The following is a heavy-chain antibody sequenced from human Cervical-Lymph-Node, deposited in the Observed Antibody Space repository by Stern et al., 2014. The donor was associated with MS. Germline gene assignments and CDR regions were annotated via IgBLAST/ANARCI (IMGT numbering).Heavy chain of an antibody. V-gene: IGHV1-3*01. CDR1: GYTFTSYA. CDR3: ARAGYCSGGSCYRYYYYGMDV. CDR2: INAGNGNT. J-gene: IGHJ6*02. Sequence: QDQLVQSGAEVKKPGASVKVSCKASGYTFTSYAMHWVRQAPGKRLEWMGWINAGNGNTKYSQKVKGRVTITRDTSASTAYMDLSSLRSEDTAVYYCARAGYCSGGSCYRYYYYGMDVWGQGTTVTVSS. D-gene: IGHD2-15*01.